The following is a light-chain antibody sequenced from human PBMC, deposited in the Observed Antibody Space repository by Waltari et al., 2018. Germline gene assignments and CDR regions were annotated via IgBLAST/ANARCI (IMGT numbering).Light chain of an antibody. CDR1: QSVGTN. Sequence: EIVMTQSPATLSVSPGERATLSCRASQSVGTNLDWYQQKPGQAPRLVIYAASTTATGIPARFSGSGSGTEFTLTISSLQSEDFAVYYCHQYNNWPYTFGQGTKLEIK. CDR3: HQYNNWPYT. J-gene: IGKJ2*01. V-gene: IGKV3-15*01. CDR2: AAS.